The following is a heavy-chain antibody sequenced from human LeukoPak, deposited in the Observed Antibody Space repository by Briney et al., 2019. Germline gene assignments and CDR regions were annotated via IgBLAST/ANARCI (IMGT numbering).Heavy chain of an antibody. Sequence: PGGSLRLSCAASGFTFSNAWMTWVRQAPGKGLEWVANIRQDGSETYYADSAKGRFTISRDNAKSSLYMQLNSLTAEDTAVYYCARVAVIYQYYMDVWGRGTTVTVSS. CDR1: GFTFSNAW. CDR3: ARVAVIYQYYMDV. CDR2: IRQDGSET. D-gene: IGHD2-2*01. V-gene: IGHV3-7*01. J-gene: IGHJ6*03.